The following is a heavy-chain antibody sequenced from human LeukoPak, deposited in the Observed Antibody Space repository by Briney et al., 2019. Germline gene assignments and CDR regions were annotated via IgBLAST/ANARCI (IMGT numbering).Heavy chain of an antibody. CDR1: GGSISSYY. CDR2: IYYSGGT. J-gene: IGHJ3*02. CDR3: AGASLCYDSSGQRTFDI. V-gene: IGHV4-59*01. D-gene: IGHD3-22*01. Sequence: SETLSLTCTVSGGSISSYYWNWIRQPPGKGLEWIGYIYYSGGTNYNPSLKSRVTISLDTFKNQFSLKLSSVTAADTAVYYCAGASLCYDSSGQRTFDIWGQGTMVTVSS.